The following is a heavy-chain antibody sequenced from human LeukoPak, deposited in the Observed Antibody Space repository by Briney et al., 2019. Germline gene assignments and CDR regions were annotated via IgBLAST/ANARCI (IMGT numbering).Heavy chain of an antibody. D-gene: IGHD1-1*01. CDR3: ARSDNTHWYFYYGLDV. Sequence: ASVKVSCKASGYPFTSYEINWVRQATGQGLEWMGWINPNTHTTDYEAKFQGRVAMTMNMSTSTVYMELSGLTSEDTAVYYCARSDNTHWYFYYGLDVWGQGTTVTVSS. V-gene: IGHV1-8*01. CDR1: GYPFTSYE. J-gene: IGHJ6*02. CDR2: INPNTHTT.